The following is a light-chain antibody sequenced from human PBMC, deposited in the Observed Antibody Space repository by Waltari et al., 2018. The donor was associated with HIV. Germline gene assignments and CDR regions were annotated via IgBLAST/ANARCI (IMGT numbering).Light chain of an antibody. J-gene: IGLJ3*02. CDR2: RNN. V-gene: IGLV1-47*01. Sequence: QSVLTQPPSVSGTPGQRVSISRSGSSSNIGSNYVYWYQQLPGTAPKLLIYRNNQRPSGVPDRFSGSKSGTSASLAISGLRSEDEADYYCAAWDDSLSGPWVFGGGTKLTVL. CDR1: SSNIGSNY. CDR3: AAWDDSLSGPWV.